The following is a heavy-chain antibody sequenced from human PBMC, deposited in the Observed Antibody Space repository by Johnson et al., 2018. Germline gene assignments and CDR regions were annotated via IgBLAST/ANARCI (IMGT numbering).Heavy chain of an antibody. Sequence: QVQLVQSGGGVVQPGRSLRLSCAASGFTFSSYGMHWVRQAPGQGLEWVAVIWYDGSNKYYADSVTGRCTISRANSKNTRYVQMNSRRAEDTAVYDCARDGVWWDYYGMAGWGQGAAVTVAS. CDR1: GFTFSSYG. CDR3: ARDGVWWDYYGMAG. CDR2: IWYDGSNK. D-gene: IGHD2-21*01. J-gene: IGHJ6*02. V-gene: IGHV3-33*01.